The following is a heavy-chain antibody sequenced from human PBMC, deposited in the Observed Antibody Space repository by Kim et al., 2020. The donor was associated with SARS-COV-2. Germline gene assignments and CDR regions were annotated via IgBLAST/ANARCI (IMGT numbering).Heavy chain of an antibody. V-gene: IGHV4-4*02. CDR3: ARIGEQLVRRLSYYGMDV. CDR1: GGSISSSNW. CDR2: IYHSGST. Sequence: SETLSLTCAVSGGSISSSNWWSWVRQPPGKGLEWIGEIYHSGSTNYNPSLKSRVTISVDKSKNQFSLKLSSVTAADTAVYYCARIGEQLVRRLSYYGMDVWGQGTTVTVSS. D-gene: IGHD6-6*01. J-gene: IGHJ6*02.